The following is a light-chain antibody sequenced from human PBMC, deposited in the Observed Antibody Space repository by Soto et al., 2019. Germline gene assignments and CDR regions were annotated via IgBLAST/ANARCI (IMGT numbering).Light chain of an antibody. CDR1: QSISSW. CDR3: QQYKSYSS. V-gene: IGKV1-5*01. CDR2: DAS. Sequence: DIQMTQSPSTLSASVGDRVTITCRASQSISSWLAWYQQKPGKAPTLLIYDASSLESVGPSIFSGSGSGTHFTLTISSVQSDDVATYYCQQYKSYSSFGQGTKLEIK. J-gene: IGKJ2*01.